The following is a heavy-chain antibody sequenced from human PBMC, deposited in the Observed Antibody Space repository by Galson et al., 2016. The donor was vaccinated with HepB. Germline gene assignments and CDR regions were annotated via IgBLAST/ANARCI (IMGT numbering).Heavy chain of an antibody. CDR2: IYYGGST. D-gene: IGHD4-11*01. V-gene: IGHV4-59*08. CDR1: GGSIKNYY. Sequence: SETLSLTCTVSGGSIKNYYWSWIRQSPGKGLEYVGYIYYGGSTNYNPSLKSRVTISVDSSKTQFSLRLSSVTAADTAVYYCARHRLQFYFDYWGPGTLVAVSS. CDR3: ARHRLQFYFDY. J-gene: IGHJ4*02.